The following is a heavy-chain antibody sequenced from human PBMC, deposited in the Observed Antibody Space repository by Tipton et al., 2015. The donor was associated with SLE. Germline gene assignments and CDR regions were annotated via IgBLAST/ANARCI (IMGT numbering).Heavy chain of an antibody. V-gene: IGHV4-39*07. D-gene: IGHD5-24*01. CDR3: ARGEGYKGFYFIDV. CDR1: GGSISTTDHY. Sequence: TLSLTCSVSGGSISTTDHYWGWIRQPPGKGLEWIGSIYYSGSTYYNPSLKSRVTISVDTSKNQFSLKLSSVTAADTAVYYCARGEGYKGFYFIDVWGRGTKVTVPS. J-gene: IGHJ6*04. CDR2: IYYSGST.